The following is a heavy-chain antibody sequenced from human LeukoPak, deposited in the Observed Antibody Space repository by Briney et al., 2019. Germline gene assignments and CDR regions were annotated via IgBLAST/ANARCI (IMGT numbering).Heavy chain of an antibody. CDR2: ISAYNGNT. V-gene: IGHV1-18*04. J-gene: IGHJ4*02. CDR3: ARDRTVWFGELSPIDY. D-gene: IGHD3-10*01. CDR1: GYTFTSYG. Sequence: GASVKVSFKASGYTFTSYGISWVRQAPGQGREWMGWISAYNGNTNYSQKLQGRVTITTDTSTSTAYMELRSLRSDDTAVYYCARDRTVWFGELSPIDYWGQGTLVTVSS.